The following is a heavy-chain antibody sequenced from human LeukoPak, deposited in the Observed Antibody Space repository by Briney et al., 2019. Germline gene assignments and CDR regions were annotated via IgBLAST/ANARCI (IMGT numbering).Heavy chain of an antibody. D-gene: IGHD7-27*01. CDR2: ISGSGGST. V-gene: IGHV3-23*01. J-gene: IGHJ5*02. Sequence: HPGGSLRLSCAASGFTFSSYAMSWVRQAPGKGLEWVSAISGSGGSTYYADSVKGRFTISRDNSKNTLYLQMNSLRAEDTAVYYCAKDTGSAITGDYFDPWGQGTLVTVSS. CDR1: GFTFSSYA. CDR3: AKDTGSAITGDYFDP.